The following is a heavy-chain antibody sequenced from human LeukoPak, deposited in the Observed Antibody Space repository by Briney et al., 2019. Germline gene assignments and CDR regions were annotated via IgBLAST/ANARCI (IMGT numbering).Heavy chain of an antibody. CDR1: GFTISNQW. D-gene: IGHD2-2*01. CDR2: ITTDGRRT. J-gene: IGHJ6*03. Sequence: GGSLRLSCAASGFTISNQWMHWVRQAPGKGLVWVSRITTDGRRTDYAASVQGRFTISRDNVKNTLYLQMNTLRPDDTAVYYCVREVAVVPATMGAYYYYYMDVWGKGTTVTVSS. V-gene: IGHV3-74*01. CDR3: VREVAVVPATMGAYYYYYMDV.